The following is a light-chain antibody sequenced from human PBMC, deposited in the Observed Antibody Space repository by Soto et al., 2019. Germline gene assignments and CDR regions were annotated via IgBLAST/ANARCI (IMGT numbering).Light chain of an antibody. Sequence: EIVLTQSPGTLSVSPGERVTLSCRASQSVNSNFLAWYQQRPGQAPRLLLFGASYRATGIPDRFSGSESGTDFTLTISRLEAEDFAVYYCQQYSSSPPEFTFGPGTRVDSK. J-gene: IGKJ3*01. V-gene: IGKV3-20*01. CDR1: QSVNSNF. CDR2: GAS. CDR3: QQYSSSPPEFT.